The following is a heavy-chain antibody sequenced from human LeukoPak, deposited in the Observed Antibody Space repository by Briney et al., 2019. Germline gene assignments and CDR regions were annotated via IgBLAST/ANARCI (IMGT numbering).Heavy chain of an antibody. CDR1: GFTFSSRG. Sequence: PGGSLRLSCAASGFTFSSRGMSWVRQAPGKGLEWVSSITPSGDGTYYAASVKGRFTISRDNSKNTLYLQMGSLRADDTAKYYCARDSPVATWWGQGTLVTVSS. CDR3: ARDSPVATW. D-gene: IGHD1-26*01. J-gene: IGHJ4*02. CDR2: ITPSGDGT. V-gene: IGHV3-23*01.